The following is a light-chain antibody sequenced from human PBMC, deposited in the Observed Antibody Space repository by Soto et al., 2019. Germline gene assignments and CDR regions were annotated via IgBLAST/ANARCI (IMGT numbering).Light chain of an antibody. CDR3: QQYNNWPPYT. Sequence: DIVLTQSPATLSVSPWNRATLSCRASQSVNSDLAWYQQKPGQAPRLLIYGASTRATGTPIRFSGSGSGTEFTLTISSLQSEDFAVYYCQQYNNWPPYTFGQGTKVDIK. CDR2: GAS. V-gene: IGKV3-15*01. CDR1: QSVNSD. J-gene: IGKJ2*01.